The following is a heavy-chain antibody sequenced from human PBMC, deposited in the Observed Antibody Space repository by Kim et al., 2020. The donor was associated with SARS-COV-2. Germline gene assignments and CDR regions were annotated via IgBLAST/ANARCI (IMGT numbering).Heavy chain of an antibody. CDR2: GGST. D-gene: IGHD5-18*01. J-gene: IGHJ4*02. Sequence: GGSTYYADSVTSRFTISRDNSKNTLYLQMSSLRAEDTAVYYCVVSYGIDYWGQGTLVTVSS. CDR3: VVSYGIDY. V-gene: IGHV3-64D*09.